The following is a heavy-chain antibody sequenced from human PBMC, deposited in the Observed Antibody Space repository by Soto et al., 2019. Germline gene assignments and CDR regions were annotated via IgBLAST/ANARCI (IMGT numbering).Heavy chain of an antibody. CDR1: GYTFTSHS. CDR3: ASETGQNQAYGGHRDY. D-gene: IGHD4-17*01. J-gene: IGHJ4*02. CDR2: ISTYNGNT. Sequence: QVQLVQSGADVKNPGASVKVSCKGSGYTFTSHSINWVRQVPGQGLEWLGWISTYNGNTNYAQRLQGRVTMTTDTSANTVYMEQRNLRPDNTAVYYSASETGQNQAYGGHRDYCGQGTLLTVTS. V-gene: IGHV1-18*04.